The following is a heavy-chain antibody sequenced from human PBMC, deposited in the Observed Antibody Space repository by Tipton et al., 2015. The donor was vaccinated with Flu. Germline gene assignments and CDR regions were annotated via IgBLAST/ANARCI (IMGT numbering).Heavy chain of an antibody. CDR3: TRVREQLGIDAFDI. CDR2: IFRTGST. J-gene: IGHJ3*02. V-gene: IGHV4-38-2*01. D-gene: IGHD6-6*01. Sequence: TLSLTCSISGDSISSDYYWGWIRQPPGKGLEWIGNIFRTGSTYRNSSLKSRATISIDTSKNQFSLKVFSVTAADTAVYYCTRVREQLGIDAFDIWGQGTMVTVSS. CDR1: GDSISSDYY.